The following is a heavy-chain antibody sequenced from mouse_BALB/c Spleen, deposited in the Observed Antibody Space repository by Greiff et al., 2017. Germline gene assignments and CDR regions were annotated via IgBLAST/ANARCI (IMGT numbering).Heavy chain of an antibody. Sequence: EVKLVESGGGLVKPGGSLKLSCAASGFTFSSYAMSWVRQTPEKGLEWVASISSGGSTYYPDSVKARFTISRDKANNTLYLQLSSLKSEDTAMYYCARRDGYGFAYWGQGTLVTVSA. J-gene: IGHJ3*01. CDR3: ARRDGYGFAY. CDR1: GFTFSSYA. V-gene: IGHV5-6-5*01. D-gene: IGHD1-2*01. CDR2: ISSGGST.